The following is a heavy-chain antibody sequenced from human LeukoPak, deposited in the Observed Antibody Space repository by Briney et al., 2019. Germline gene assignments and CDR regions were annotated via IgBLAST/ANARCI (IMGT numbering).Heavy chain of an antibody. CDR1: GFTFSSYS. V-gene: IGHV3-21*01. J-gene: IGHJ4*02. CDR3: SRAQNGPIFDY. Sequence: GVSLRLSCAASGFTFSSYSMNWARQAPGKGLEWVSSISSSSSYIYYADSVKGRFTISRDNAKNSLYLQMNSLRAEDTAVYYCSRAQNGPIFDYWGQGTLVTVSS. CDR2: ISSSSSYI.